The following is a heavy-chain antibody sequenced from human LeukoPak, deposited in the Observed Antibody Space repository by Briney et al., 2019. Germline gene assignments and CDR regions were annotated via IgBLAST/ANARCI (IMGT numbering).Heavy chain of an antibody. CDR2: IYYSGST. CDR3: ARLYVWGSYRYLDY. V-gene: IGHV4-59*08. Sequence: SETLSLTCTVSGGPISSYYWSWIRQPPGKGLEWIGYIYYSGSTNYNPSLKSRVTISVDTSKNQFSLKLSSVTAADTAVYYCARLYVWGSYRYLDYWGQGTLVTVSS. D-gene: IGHD3-16*02. CDR1: GGPISSYY. J-gene: IGHJ4*02.